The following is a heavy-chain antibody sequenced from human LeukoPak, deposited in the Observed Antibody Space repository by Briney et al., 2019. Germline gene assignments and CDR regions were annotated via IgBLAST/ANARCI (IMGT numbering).Heavy chain of an antibody. CDR1: GFTFSDYY. CDR2: ISSSSNNI. Sequence: PGGSLRLSCAASGFTFSDYYMTWIRQAAGKGLEWVSYISSSSNNIHYANSVRGRFTISRDNAKNSVYLQMNSLRAEDTAIYYCARAAGWFDPWGQGTLVTVSS. V-gene: IGHV3-11*01. CDR3: ARAAGWFDP. J-gene: IGHJ5*02.